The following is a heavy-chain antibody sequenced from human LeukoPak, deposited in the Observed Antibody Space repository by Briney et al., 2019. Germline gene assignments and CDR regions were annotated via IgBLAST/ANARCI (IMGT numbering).Heavy chain of an antibody. J-gene: IGHJ4*02. CDR3: VRESNDILTGYYDY. Sequence: GSLRLSCAASGFTFSNYDFHWVRQVTGKGLEWVSAIGTVGVTHYVDSVKGRFTISRENAKNSFFLQMNSLRDGDTAMYYCVRESNDILTGYYDYWGQGTLVTVSS. D-gene: IGHD3-9*01. CDR2: IGTVGVT. CDR1: GFTFSNYD. V-gene: IGHV3-13*01.